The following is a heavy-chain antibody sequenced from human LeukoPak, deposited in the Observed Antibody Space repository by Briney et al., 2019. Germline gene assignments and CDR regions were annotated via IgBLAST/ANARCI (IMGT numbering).Heavy chain of an antibody. V-gene: IGHV3-7*01. Sequence: GGSLRLSCAASGFTFSNYWMSWVRQAPGKGLEWVANIKEDGSEKYCVDSVRGRFTISRDNAKNSLYLQMNSLRAEDTAVYYCARVTRWLQTSDYWGQGTLVTVSS. J-gene: IGHJ4*02. CDR1: GFTFSNYW. CDR3: ARVTRWLQTSDY. D-gene: IGHD5-24*01. CDR2: IKEDGSEK.